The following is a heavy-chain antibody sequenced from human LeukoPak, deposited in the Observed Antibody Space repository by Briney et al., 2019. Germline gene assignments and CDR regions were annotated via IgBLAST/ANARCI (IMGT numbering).Heavy chain of an antibody. CDR3: ARVEIMGASTSFDY. Sequence: SETLSLTFTVSGGSISSYYWSWIRQPPGKGLEWIGYIYYSGRTNYNPSLKSRVTISVDTSKNQFSLKLSSVTAADTAVYYCARVEIMGASTSFDYWGQGTLVTVSS. D-gene: IGHD1-26*01. CDR2: IYYSGRT. V-gene: IGHV4-59*01. CDR1: GGSISSYY. J-gene: IGHJ4*02.